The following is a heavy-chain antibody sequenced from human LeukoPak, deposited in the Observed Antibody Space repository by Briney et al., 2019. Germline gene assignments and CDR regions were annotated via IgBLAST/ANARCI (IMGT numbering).Heavy chain of an antibody. CDR2: ISAYNGNT. V-gene: IGHV1-18*01. Sequence: ASVKVSCKASGYTFTSYGISWVRQAPGQGLEWMGWISAYNGNTNYAQKLQGRVTMTTDTSTSTAYMELRSLRSDDTAVYYCARGVTGTFVWDYYYYGMDVWGQGTTVTVSS. J-gene: IGHJ6*02. CDR1: GYTFTSYG. CDR3: ARGVTGTFVWDYYYYGMDV. D-gene: IGHD1-7*01.